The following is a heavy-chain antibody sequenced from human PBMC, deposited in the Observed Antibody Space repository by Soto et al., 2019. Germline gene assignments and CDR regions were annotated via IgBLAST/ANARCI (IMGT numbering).Heavy chain of an antibody. CDR1: GYTFTSSG. V-gene: IGHV1-18*01. CDR2: ISGYNGNT. Sequence: QFQLVQSGAEVKKTGTSVKVSCKPSGYTFTSSGISWVRQAPGQGLEWMGWISGYNGNTNYAQKFRGRVTMTTDTSTTTAYMELRSLRSDDTAAYYCARAPGYCNSTICYIDTFDIWGQGTMVTVSS. J-gene: IGHJ3*02. CDR3: ARAPGYCNSTICYIDTFDI. D-gene: IGHD2-2*02.